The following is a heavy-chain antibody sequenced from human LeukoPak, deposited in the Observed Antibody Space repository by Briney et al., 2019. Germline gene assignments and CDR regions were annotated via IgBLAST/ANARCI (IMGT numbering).Heavy chain of an antibody. CDR3: AAAEYLDWYYGMDV. CDR1: GFTFTSSA. Sequence: ASVKVSCKASGFTFTSSAMQWVRQARGQRLEWIGWIVVGSGNTNYAQKFQERVTITRDMSTSTAYMELSSLRSEDTAVYYCAAAEYLDWYYGMDVWGQGTTVTVSS. CDR2: IVVGSGNT. J-gene: IGHJ6*02. V-gene: IGHV1-58*02. D-gene: IGHD3-9*01.